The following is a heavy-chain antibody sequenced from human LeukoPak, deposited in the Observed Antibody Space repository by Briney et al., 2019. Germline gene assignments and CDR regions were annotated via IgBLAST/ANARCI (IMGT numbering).Heavy chain of an antibody. CDR1: GGSISSYY. J-gene: IGHJ4*02. D-gene: IGHD5-24*01. V-gene: IGHV4-59*06. Sequence: RPSETLSLTCTVSGGSISSYYWSWIRQHPGKGLEWIGYFYYSGSTYYHPSLKSRVTISVDTSKNQFSLKLSSVTAADTAVYYCARDNKGTSIFDYWGQGTLVTVSS. CDR3: ARDNKGTSIFDY. CDR2: FYYSGST.